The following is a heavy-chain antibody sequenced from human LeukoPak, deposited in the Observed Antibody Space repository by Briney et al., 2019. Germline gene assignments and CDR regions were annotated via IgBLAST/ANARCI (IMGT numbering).Heavy chain of an antibody. Sequence: PGGSLRLSCAASGFTFSSYSMNWVRQAPGKGLEWVSSISSSSSYIYYADSVKGRFTISRDNAKNSLYLQMNSLRAEDTAAYYCARRYCSGGSCYCDYWGQGTLVTVSS. V-gene: IGHV3-21*01. CDR1: GFTFSSYS. CDR2: ISSSSSYI. CDR3: ARRYCSGGSCYCDY. J-gene: IGHJ4*02. D-gene: IGHD2-15*01.